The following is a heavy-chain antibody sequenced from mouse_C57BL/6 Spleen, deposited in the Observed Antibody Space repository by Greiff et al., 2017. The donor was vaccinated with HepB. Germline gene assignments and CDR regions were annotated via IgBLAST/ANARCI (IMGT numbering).Heavy chain of an antibody. D-gene: IGHD2-3*01. CDR2: ISYSGST. CDR3: ARAYDGYSFDY. CDR1: GYSITSGYD. V-gene: IGHV3-1*01. J-gene: IGHJ2*01. Sequence: VQLQQSGPGMVKPSQSLSLTCTVTGYSITSGYDWHWIRHFPGNKLEWMGYISYSGSTNYNPSLKSRISITHDTSKNHFFLKLNSVTTEDTATYYCARAYDGYSFDYWGQGTTLTVSS.